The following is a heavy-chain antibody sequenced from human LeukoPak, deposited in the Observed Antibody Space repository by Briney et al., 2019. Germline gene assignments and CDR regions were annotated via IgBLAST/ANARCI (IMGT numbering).Heavy chain of an antibody. CDR1: GASVSNGAYS. CDR2: ISHRGST. J-gene: IGHJ4*02. CDR3: ATEDTSMVYVV. V-gene: IGHV4-30-2*01. D-gene: IGHD5-18*01. Sequence: SETLSVTCAVSGASVSNGAYSWSWIRQPPGKGLEWIGYISHRGSTHSNPSLKSRVTLSIDTSKNQFSLMLSSVTAADTAVYYCATEDTSMVYVVWGQGTLVTVSS.